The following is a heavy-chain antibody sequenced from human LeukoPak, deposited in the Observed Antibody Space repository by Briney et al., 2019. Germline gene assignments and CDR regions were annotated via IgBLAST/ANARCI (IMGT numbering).Heavy chain of an antibody. CDR3: ASPYSSSWFEYFQH. CDR1: GGSISSSSYY. V-gene: IGHV4-39*01. J-gene: IGHJ1*01. Sequence: SETLSLTCTVSGGSISSSSYYWGWVRQPPGMGLEWIGSIYYSGSTYYNPSLKSRVTISVDTSKNQFSLKLSSVTAADTAVYYCASPYSSSWFEYFQHWGQGTLVTVSS. CDR2: IYYSGST. D-gene: IGHD6-13*01.